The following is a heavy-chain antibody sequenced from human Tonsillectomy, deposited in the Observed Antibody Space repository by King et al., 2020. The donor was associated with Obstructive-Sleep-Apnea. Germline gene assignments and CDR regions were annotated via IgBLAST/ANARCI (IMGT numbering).Heavy chain of an antibody. CDR3: ARCESGYRRWFDP. V-gene: IGHV4-31*03. D-gene: IGHD2-15*01. CDR1: GGSINSGGFY. Sequence: QLQESGPGLVKPSQTPSLTSTVSGGSINSGGFYWGWIRQHPGEGLEWIGYIDYSGSTYYNPSPKSRVTISVDTSKNQFSLKLSSVTAADTAVYYCARCESGYRRWFDPWGQGTLVTVSS. J-gene: IGHJ5*02. CDR2: IDYSGST.